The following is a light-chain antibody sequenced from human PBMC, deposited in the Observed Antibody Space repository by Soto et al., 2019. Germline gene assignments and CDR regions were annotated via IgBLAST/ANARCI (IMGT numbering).Light chain of an antibody. CDR1: QSISSW. V-gene: IGKV1-5*01. Sequence: DIQMTQSPSTLSASVGDRVTITCRASQSISSWLAWYQQKPGKAPKLLIYDVSNLESGVPSRFSGSGSGTEFTLTSSSLQPDDFATYYCKQYNTFWTFGQGTKVEIK. CDR3: KQYNTFWT. CDR2: DVS. J-gene: IGKJ1*01.